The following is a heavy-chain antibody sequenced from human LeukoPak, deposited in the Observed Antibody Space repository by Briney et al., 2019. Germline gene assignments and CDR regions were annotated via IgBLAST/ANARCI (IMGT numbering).Heavy chain of an antibody. V-gene: IGHV4-59*08. Sequence: SETLSLTCTVSGGSISYYYWSWIRQPPGKGLEWIGYVYYSGSTNYKPSLKSRVTISVDTSKNQFSLKLSSVTAADTAVYYCARHAYYYDRSGSYEAFDIWGQGTMVTVSS. CDR2: VYYSGST. CDR1: GGSISYYY. J-gene: IGHJ3*02. D-gene: IGHD3-22*01. CDR3: ARHAYYYDRSGSYEAFDI.